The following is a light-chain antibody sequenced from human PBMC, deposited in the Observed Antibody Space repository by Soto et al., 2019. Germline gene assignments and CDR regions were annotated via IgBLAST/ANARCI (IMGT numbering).Light chain of an antibody. CDR3: QQYYFLPST. CDR2: YAS. J-gene: IGKJ2*01. Sequence: DIQMTQPPSSLSASVGHRVTITYQASRDLRNSLNRSQQKAGRDPQLLSSYASILDTGVPARFSGSGSGTDFTFTISSLQTEDIGTYDCQQYYFLPSTFGQGTNVNIK. CDR1: RDLRNS. V-gene: IGKV1-33*01.